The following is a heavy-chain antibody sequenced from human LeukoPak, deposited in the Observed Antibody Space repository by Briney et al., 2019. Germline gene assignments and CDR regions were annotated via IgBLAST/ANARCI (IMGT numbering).Heavy chain of an antibody. V-gene: IGHV4-59*01. Sequence: SETLSLTCTVSGGSISGYYWSWIRQPPGKGLEWIGYIDYSGSTNYTPSLKSRVTISVDTSNNQFSLKLSSVTAADTAVYYCARNVGATIFDYWGQGTLVTVSS. CDR1: GGSISGYY. D-gene: IGHD1-26*01. CDR2: IDYSGST. CDR3: ARNVGATIFDY. J-gene: IGHJ4*02.